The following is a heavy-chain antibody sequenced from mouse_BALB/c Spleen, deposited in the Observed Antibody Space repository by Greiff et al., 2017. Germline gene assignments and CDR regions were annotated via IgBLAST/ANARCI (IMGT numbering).Heavy chain of an antibody. CDR1: GFSLTGYG. J-gene: IGHJ4*01. CDR3: ARWALYYAMDY. Sequence: VQLQESGPGLVAPSQSLSITCTVSGFSLTGYGVNWVRQPPGKGLEWLGMIWGDGSTDYNSALKSRLSISKDNSKSQVFLKMNSLQTDDTARYYCARWALYYAMDYWGQGTSVTVSS. V-gene: IGHV2-6-7*01. CDR2: IWGDGST.